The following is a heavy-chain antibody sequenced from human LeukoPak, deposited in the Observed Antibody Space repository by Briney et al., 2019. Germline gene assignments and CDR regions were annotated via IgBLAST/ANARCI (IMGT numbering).Heavy chain of an antibody. V-gene: IGHV3-30-3*01. D-gene: IGHD4-17*01. CDR2: ISYDGSNK. CDR1: GFTFSSYA. Sequence: PGRSLRLSCAASGFTFSSYAMHWVRQAPGKGLEWVAVISYDGSNKYYADSVKGRFTISRDNSKNTLYLQMNSLRAEDTAVYYCARDYVYASGGDYASAFDYWGQGTLSPSPQ. CDR3: ARDYVYASGGDYASAFDY. J-gene: IGHJ4*02.